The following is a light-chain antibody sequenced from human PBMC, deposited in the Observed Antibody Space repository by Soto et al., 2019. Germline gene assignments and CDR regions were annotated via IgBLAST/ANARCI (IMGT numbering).Light chain of an antibody. J-gene: IGKJ4*01. CDR2: TTS. CDR3: QQLNIFPLT. Sequence: DIQLTQSPSFLSASVGDRATITCRASQGISNYLAWYQQKPGKAPKLLISTTSTLQSGVPSRVSGSGSGTEFTLTISSLQPEDFATYYCQQLNIFPLTFGGGTKVEIK. CDR1: QGISNY. V-gene: IGKV1-9*01.